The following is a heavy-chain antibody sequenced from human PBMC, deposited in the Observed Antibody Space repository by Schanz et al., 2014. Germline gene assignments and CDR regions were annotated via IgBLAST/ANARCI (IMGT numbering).Heavy chain of an antibody. Sequence: EVQLVESGGGLVQPGGSLRLSCAASGFTFTNYAMSWVRQAPGKGLEWVSSFNDGGVNKYYADSVKGRFTISSDNSKSTLYLQMSSLRADDTAVYYCAKAADWPVTRFDPWGQGTLVTVSS. CDR1: GFTFTNYA. J-gene: IGHJ5*02. CDR2: FNDGGVNK. V-gene: IGHV3-23*04. CDR3: AKAADWPVTRFDP. D-gene: IGHD3-9*01.